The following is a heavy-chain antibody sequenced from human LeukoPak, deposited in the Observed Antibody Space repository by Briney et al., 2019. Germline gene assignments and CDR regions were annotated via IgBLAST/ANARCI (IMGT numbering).Heavy chain of an antibody. CDR2: IYYSGST. Sequence: SETLSLTCTVSGDSFSSGFHYWSWIRQHPGKGLEWIGYIYYSGSTYYNPSLKSRVTISADTSANQFSLKLSSVTAADTAMYYCARVVLDYAFDYWGQGILVTVSS. J-gene: IGHJ4*02. CDR3: ARVVLDYAFDY. D-gene: IGHD4-17*01. V-gene: IGHV4-31*03. CDR1: GDSFSSGFHY.